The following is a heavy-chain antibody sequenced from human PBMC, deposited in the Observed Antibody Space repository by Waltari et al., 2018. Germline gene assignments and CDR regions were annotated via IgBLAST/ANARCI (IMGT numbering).Heavy chain of an antibody. Sequence: QVQLQQWGAGLLKPSETLSLTCAVYGGSFSGYYWSWIRQPPGTGLEWIGEINHSGSTNHHPTLKSRGTIAVDTAKNRFSLKLSSVTAAETAVYYCARGGARGITIFGVALHWFDPWGQGTLVTVSS. CDR2: INHSGST. J-gene: IGHJ5*02. CDR3: ARGGARGITIFGVALHWFDP. D-gene: IGHD3-3*01. CDR1: GGSFSGYY. V-gene: IGHV4-34*01.